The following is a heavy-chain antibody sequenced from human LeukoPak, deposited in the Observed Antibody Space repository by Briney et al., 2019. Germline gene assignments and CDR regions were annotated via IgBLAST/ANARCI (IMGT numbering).Heavy chain of an antibody. Sequence: GGSLRLSCGASGFTVSGTCMSWVRQAPGKGLEWVSIIYSGDNTYYADSVKGRFTISRDDSKNTMFLQMNSLRVEDTAVYYCARDVDCGDYAFDYWGQGTLVTVSS. D-gene: IGHD2-21*01. CDR2: IYSGDNT. CDR3: ARDVDCGDYAFDY. CDR1: GFTVSGTC. V-gene: IGHV3-53*01. J-gene: IGHJ4*02.